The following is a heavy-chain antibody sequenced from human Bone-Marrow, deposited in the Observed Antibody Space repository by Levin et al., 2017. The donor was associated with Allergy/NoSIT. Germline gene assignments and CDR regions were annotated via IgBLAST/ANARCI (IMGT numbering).Heavy chain of an antibody. V-gene: IGHV3-30*04. D-gene: IGHD3-22*01. CDR1: GFTFSSYA. CDR3: ARGSVVVITNHVDY. J-gene: IGHJ4*02. Sequence: PGGSLRLSCAASGFTFSSYAMHWVRQAPGKGLEWVAVISYDGSNKYYADSVKGRFTISRDNSKNTLYLQMNSLRAEDTAVYYCARGSVVVITNHVDYWGQGTLVTVSS. CDR2: ISYDGSNK.